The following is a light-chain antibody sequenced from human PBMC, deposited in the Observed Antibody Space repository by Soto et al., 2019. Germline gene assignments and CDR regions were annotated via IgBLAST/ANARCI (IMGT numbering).Light chain of an antibody. J-gene: IGKJ2*01. CDR3: QQYGNSPPHT. CDR2: GAS. Sequence: EIVLTQSPGTLSLSPGERATLSCRASRSVTSNYLACYQLKPGQAPRILIYGASNRATGIPYRFSGSGSGTDFTLTISRLQPEDFGVYFCQQYGNSPPHTFGQGTKVEIK. V-gene: IGKV3-20*01. CDR1: RSVTSNY.